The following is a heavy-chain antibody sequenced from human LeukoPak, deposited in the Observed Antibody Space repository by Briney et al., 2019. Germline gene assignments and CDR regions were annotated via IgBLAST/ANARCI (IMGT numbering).Heavy chain of an antibody. CDR2: ISGSGGGT. CDR1: GFTFSSYA. Sequence: GGSLRLSCAASGFTFSSYAMSWVRQAPGKGLEWVSGISGSGGGTYYADSVKGRFTISRDNSKNTLYLQMNSLRAEDTAVYYCARDDYGGNGYDWGQGTLVTVSS. J-gene: IGHJ4*02. CDR3: ARDDYGGNGYD. D-gene: IGHD4-23*01. V-gene: IGHV3-23*01.